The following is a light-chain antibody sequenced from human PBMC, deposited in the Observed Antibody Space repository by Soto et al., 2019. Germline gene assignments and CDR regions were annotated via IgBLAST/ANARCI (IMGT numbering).Light chain of an antibody. CDR3: QVWDIMNDNYV. CDR2: YDS. V-gene: IGLV3-21*04. Sequence: SYELTQSPSLSVDPEKTATITCGGNNIGNKRVHWYRQKPGQAPVLLIYYDSDRPSGIPERFSGSNSGNTATLTISRVEAGDEGGYYCQVWDIMNDNYVFGRGIQMTVL. J-gene: IGLJ1*01. CDR1: NIGNKR.